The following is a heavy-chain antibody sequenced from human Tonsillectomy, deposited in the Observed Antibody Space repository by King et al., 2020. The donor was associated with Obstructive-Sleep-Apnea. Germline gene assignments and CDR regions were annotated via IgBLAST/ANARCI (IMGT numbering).Heavy chain of an antibody. CDR2: IRFDGRNK. V-gene: IGHV3-30*02. Sequence: LVESGGGVVQPGGSLRLSCAASGFTFSTYGIHWVRQAPGKGLEWVAFIRFDGRNKYYADSVEGRFTISRDNSKNTLYLQMNSLRAEDTAVYYCAKDFGVGTAAPWGQGTLVTVSS. J-gene: IGHJ5*02. CDR3: AKDFGVGTAAP. CDR1: GFTFSTYG. D-gene: IGHD3-3*01.